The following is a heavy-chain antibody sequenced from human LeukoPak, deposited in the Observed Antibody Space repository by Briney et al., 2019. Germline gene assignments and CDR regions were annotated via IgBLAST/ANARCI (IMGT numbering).Heavy chain of an antibody. Sequence: GGSLRLSCVASGFMFDEFTLHWVRQAPGKGLEWVSLINWDGGSTYYAGSVKGRFTVSRDNSKNSLYLQMNSLTTEDTAFYYCAKGDEDSPMNFDHWGQGTLVTVSS. CDR2: INWDGGST. D-gene: IGHD5-18*01. CDR1: GFMFDEFT. V-gene: IGHV3-43*01. CDR3: AKGDEDSPMNFDH. J-gene: IGHJ4*02.